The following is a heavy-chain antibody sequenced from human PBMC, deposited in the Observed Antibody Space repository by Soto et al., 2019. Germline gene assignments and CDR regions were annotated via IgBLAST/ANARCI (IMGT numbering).Heavy chain of an antibody. CDR2: IYHSGST. CDR1: GGSIISISC. Sequence: LTYAVFGGSIISISCRRWVRQPPGKGLEWIGEIYHSGSTNYNPSLKSRVTISVDKSKNQFSLKLSSVISAQAAVDFCARSWDFDYWGHGTLVTGSS. J-gene: IGHJ4*01. CDR3: ARSWDFDY. D-gene: IGHD6-13*01. V-gene: IGHV4-4*01.